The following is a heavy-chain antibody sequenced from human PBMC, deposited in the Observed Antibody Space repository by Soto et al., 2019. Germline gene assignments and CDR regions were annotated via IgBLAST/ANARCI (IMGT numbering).Heavy chain of an antibody. CDR2: ISSSSSYI. CDR1: GFTFSSYS. J-gene: IGHJ4*02. Sequence: GGSLRLSCAASGFTFSSYSMNWVRQAPGKGLEWVSSISSSSSYIYYADSVKGRFTISRDNAKNSLYLQMNSLRAEDTAVYYCARRMTGYYFPPHTNHFDYWGQGTLVTVSS. V-gene: IGHV3-21*01. D-gene: IGHD3-9*01. CDR3: ARRMTGYYFPPHTNHFDY.